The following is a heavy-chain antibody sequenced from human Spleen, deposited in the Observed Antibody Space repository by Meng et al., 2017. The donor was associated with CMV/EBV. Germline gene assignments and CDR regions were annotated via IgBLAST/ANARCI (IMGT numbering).Heavy chain of an antibody. J-gene: IGHJ5*02. CDR1: GGSFSGYY. CDR2: INHSGST. V-gene: IGHV4-34*01. CDR3: ARGGWFDP. Sequence: QVQLQQWGAGLVKPSETLSLTCAVYGGSFSGYYWSWIRQPPGKGLEWIGEINHSGSTNYNPSLKSRVTISVDTSKNQFSLKLSSVTAADTAVYYCARGGWFDPWGQGTLVTVSS.